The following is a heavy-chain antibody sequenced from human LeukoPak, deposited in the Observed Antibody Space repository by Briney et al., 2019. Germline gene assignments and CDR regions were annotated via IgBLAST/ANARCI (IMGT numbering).Heavy chain of an antibody. CDR1: GFTFSSYS. J-gene: IGHJ4*02. V-gene: IGHV3-21*01. D-gene: IGHD6-13*01. Sequence: GGSLRLSCAASGFTFSSYSMNWVRQAPGKGLEWVSSISSSSSYIYYADSVKGRFTISRDNAKNSLYLQMNSLRAEDTAVYYCARAEHKYSSSWRQFDYWGQGTLVTVSS. CDR2: ISSSSSYI. CDR3: ARAEHKYSSSWRQFDY.